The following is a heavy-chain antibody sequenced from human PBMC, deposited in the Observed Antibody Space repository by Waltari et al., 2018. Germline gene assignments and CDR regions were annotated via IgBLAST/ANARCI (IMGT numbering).Heavy chain of an antibody. J-gene: IGHJ5*02. D-gene: IGHD6-13*01. CDR3: ARLQSSSWYTTDPNCFDP. Sequence: QLQLQESGPGLVKPSETLSLTCTVSGGSISSSSYYWGWIRQPPGKGLEWIGRSYYSVITISNPAPKSPCTLSVVTSKTPFSLRLSSLTAADTAVYYFARLQSSSWYTTDPNCFDPWGQGPLVTFSS. CDR1: GGSISSSSYY. CDR2: SYYSVIT. V-gene: IGHV4-39*01.